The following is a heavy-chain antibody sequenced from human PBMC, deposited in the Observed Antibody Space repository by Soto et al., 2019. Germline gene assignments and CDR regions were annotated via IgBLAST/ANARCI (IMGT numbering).Heavy chain of an antibody. D-gene: IGHD3-10*01. CDR2: ISGSGGST. J-gene: IGHJ6*02. V-gene: IGHV3-23*01. CDR1: GFTFSSYA. Sequence: GGSLRLSCAASGFTFSSYAMSWVRQAPGKGLEWVSAISGSGGSTYYADSVKGRFTISRDNSKNTLYLQMKGLRAEDTAVYYCAKDSGGPYYYYYGMDVWGQGTTVTVSS. CDR3: AKDSGGPYYYYYGMDV.